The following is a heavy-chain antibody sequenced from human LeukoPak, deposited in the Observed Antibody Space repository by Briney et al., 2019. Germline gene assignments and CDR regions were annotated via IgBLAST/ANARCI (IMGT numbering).Heavy chain of an antibody. CDR2: IYPIDSDT. D-gene: IGHD1-26*01. Sequence: GESLKISCQGSGYTFTDYWIGWVRQMPGKGLEWMGIIYPIDSDTRYSPSFQGQVTISADKSISTAYLQWTSLKASDTAMYYCARGGSPGKDWFDPWGQGTLVTVSS. CDR3: ARGGSPGKDWFDP. J-gene: IGHJ5*02. V-gene: IGHV5-51*01. CDR1: GYTFTDYW.